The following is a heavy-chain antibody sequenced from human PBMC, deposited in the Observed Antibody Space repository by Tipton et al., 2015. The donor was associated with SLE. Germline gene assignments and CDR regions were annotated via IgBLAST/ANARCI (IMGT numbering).Heavy chain of an antibody. CDR2: IYYSGST. CDR1: GGSISSYY. CDR3: ARIYGSGNWYFDL. Sequence: GLVKPSETLSLTCTVSGGSISSYYWSWIRQPPGKGLEWIGYIYYSGSTNYNPSLKSRVTMSVDMSTNQFSLRLTSVTAADTAVYYCARIYGSGNWYFDLWGRGALVIVSS. D-gene: IGHD3-10*01. J-gene: IGHJ2*01. V-gene: IGHV4-59*01.